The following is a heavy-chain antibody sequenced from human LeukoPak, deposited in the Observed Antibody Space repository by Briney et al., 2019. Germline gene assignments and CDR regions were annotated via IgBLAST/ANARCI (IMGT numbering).Heavy chain of an antibody. D-gene: IGHD3-10*01. CDR2: INSKSDTI. CDR3: AKKGYAGSGTYSYYFDY. V-gene: IGHV3-48*04. CDR1: GFTFSSYS. Sequence: GGSLRLSCAASGFTFSSYSMNWVRQAPGKGLEWVSYINSKSDTIYYADSVKGRFTISRDNAKSALYLQINSLRAEDMAVYYCAKKGYAGSGTYSYYFDYWGQGTLVTVSS. J-gene: IGHJ4*02.